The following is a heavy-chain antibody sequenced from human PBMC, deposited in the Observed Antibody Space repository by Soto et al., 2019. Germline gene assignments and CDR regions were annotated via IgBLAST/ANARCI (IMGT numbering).Heavy chain of an antibody. V-gene: IGHV4-59*12. CDR3: ARVQYCSGGSCYSNTVSYFDN. CDR1: GDSITSNY. Sequence: SETLSLTCTVSGDSITSNYWSWIRQSPGQGLEWIGYFHYSLNTNYNPSLKSRVIISVDTSKNQFSLKLSSVTAADTAVYYCARVQYCSGGSCYSNTVSYFDNWGQGTLVTVSS. D-gene: IGHD2-15*01. CDR2: FHYSLNT. J-gene: IGHJ4*02.